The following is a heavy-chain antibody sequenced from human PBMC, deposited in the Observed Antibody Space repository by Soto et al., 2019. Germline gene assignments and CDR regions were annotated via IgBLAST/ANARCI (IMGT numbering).Heavy chain of an antibody. D-gene: IGHD3-10*01. Sequence: EVKMLESGGGLVQPGGSLRLSCAASGFTLSSYGMSWVRRAPGKGLEWVSAISGSGGSTYYADSVKGRFPISGDNFKNTFYLQMNSLRAEDTAVYYCAKGAYYHGSGSYFPFDYWGQGTLVTVSS. CDR3: AKGAYYHGSGSYFPFDY. J-gene: IGHJ4*02. CDR2: ISGSGGST. V-gene: IGHV3-23*01. CDR1: GFTLSSYG.